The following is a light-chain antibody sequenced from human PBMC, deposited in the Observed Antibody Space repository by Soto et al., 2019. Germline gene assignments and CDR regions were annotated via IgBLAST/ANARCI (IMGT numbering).Light chain of an antibody. CDR2: EVS. CDR3: SSYAGSSNWV. J-gene: IGLJ3*02. V-gene: IGLV2-8*01. Sequence: QSVLTQSPSASGSPGQSVTISCTGTSSDVGGYDYVSWYQQEPGKAPKVMIYEVSQRPSGVPDRYSGSKSGNTAFLTVSGLQADDEAVYYCSSYAGSSNWVFGGGTKLTVL. CDR1: SSDVGGYDY.